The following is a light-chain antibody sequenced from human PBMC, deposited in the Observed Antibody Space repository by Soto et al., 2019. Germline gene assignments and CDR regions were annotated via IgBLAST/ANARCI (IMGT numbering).Light chain of an antibody. CDR2: WAS. J-gene: IGKJ4*01. CDR1: QSVFYTSNNKNY. Sequence: DIVMTQSPDSLAVSLGEGATINCRSSQSVFYTSNNKNYLAWYQQRPGQPPKLLLYWASNRESGVPDRFSGSGSGTDFTRTISLLQPEDVAVYSCQQYYSTPLTFGGGTKVEIK. V-gene: IGKV4-1*01. CDR3: QQYYSTPLT.